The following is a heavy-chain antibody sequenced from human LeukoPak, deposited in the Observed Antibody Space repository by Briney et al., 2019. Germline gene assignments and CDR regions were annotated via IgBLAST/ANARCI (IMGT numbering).Heavy chain of an antibody. J-gene: IGHJ5*02. Sequence: PGGSLRLSXAASGFTFSSYEMNWVRQAPGKGLEWVSYISSSGSTIYYADSVKGRFTISRDNAKNSLYLQMNGLRAEDTAVYYCARLVVVAATQSWGQGTLVTVSS. CDR3: ARLVVVAATQS. CDR1: GFTFSSYE. V-gene: IGHV3-48*03. D-gene: IGHD2-15*01. CDR2: ISSSGSTI.